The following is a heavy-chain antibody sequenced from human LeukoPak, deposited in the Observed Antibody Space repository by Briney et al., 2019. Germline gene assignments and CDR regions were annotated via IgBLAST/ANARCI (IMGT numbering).Heavy chain of an antibody. D-gene: IGHD3-16*02. J-gene: IGHJ4*02. CDR2: IHPSTGNP. V-gene: IGHV7-4-1*02. CDR1: GYTFTSYY. CDR3: ARAYQRLGELSLPDY. Sequence: ASVKVSCKASGYTFTSYYMHWVRQAPGQGREWMGWIHPSTGNPTYAQGFTGRFVFSLDTSVSTTYLQISSLKAEDTAVYYCARAYQRLGELSLPDYWGQGTLVTVSS.